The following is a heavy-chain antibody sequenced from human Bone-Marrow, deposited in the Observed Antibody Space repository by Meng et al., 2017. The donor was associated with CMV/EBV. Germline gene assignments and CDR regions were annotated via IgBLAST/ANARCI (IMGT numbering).Heavy chain of an antibody. V-gene: IGHV1-18*01. Sequence: ASENVSCKASGYTFTSYGISWVRQAPGQGLEWMGWIRAYYGNTNYAQKLQGRVTMTTDTSTSTAYMELRSLRSDDTAVYYCASDGSGSYYYYYGMDVWGQGTTVTVSS. CDR2: IRAYYGNT. CDR3: ASDGSGSYYYYYGMDV. CDR1: GYTFTSYG. D-gene: IGHD3-10*01. J-gene: IGHJ6*02.